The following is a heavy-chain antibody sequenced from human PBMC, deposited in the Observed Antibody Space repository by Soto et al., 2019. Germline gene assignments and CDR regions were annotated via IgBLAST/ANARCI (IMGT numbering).Heavy chain of an antibody. J-gene: IGHJ4*02. V-gene: IGHV1-18*04. D-gene: IGHD5-18*01. CDR3: ARRGEDTAMANGY. CDR2: ISAYNRNT. Sequence: AASVKVSSKASGYTFTLSGFSWVHQAPAQGPERMGWISAYNRNTHYPQKPQGRVTMTADTSTSTAYAELRSLISDDTAVYLCARRGEDTAMANGYWGQGTLVAVSS. CDR1: GYTFTLSG.